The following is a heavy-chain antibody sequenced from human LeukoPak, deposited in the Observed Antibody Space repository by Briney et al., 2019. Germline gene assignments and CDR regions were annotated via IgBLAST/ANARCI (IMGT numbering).Heavy chain of an antibody. J-gene: IGHJ6*03. CDR3: ARHRGTYSSSWYDYYYYMDV. CDR1: EYSFTSYW. Sequence: GESLKISCKGSEYSFTSYWIGWVRQMPGKGLEWMGIIYPGDSDTRYSPSFQGQVTIPADKSISTAYLQWSSLKASDTAMYYCARHRGTYSSSWYDYYYYMDVWGKGTTVTVSS. D-gene: IGHD6-13*01. V-gene: IGHV5-51*01. CDR2: IYPGDSDT.